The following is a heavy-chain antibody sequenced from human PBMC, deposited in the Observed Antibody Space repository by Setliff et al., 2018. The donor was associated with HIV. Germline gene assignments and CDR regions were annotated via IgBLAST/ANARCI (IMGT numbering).Heavy chain of an antibody. CDR1: GFTFISYA. Sequence: GGSLRLSCAASGFTFISYAMSWVRQAPGKGLEWVSAISGSGGSTCYADSVKGRFTISRDNSKNTLYLRLNSLRAEDTAIYYCAKDLGNYYMDVWGKGTTVTVSS. CDR3: AKDLGNYYMDV. J-gene: IGHJ6*03. V-gene: IGHV3-23*01. D-gene: IGHD3-10*01. CDR2: ISGSGGST.